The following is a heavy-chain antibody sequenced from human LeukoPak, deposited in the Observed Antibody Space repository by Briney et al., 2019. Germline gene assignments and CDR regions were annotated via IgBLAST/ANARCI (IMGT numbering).Heavy chain of an antibody. J-gene: IGHJ4*02. V-gene: IGHV4-34*01. CDR2: INHSGST. CDR3: ARGLEGYFDY. CDR1: GGSISSYY. D-gene: IGHD5-24*01. Sequence: SETLSLTCTVSGGSISSYYWSWIRQPPGKGLEWIGEINHSGSTNYNPSLKSRVTISVDTSKNQFSLKLSSVTAADTAVYYCARGLEGYFDYWGQGTLVTVSS.